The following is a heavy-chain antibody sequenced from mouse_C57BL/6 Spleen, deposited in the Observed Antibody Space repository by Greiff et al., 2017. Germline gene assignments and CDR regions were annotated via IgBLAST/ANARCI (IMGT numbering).Heavy chain of an antibody. D-gene: IGHD2-2*01. CDR1: GFSLSTFGMG. V-gene: IGHV8-8*01. J-gene: IGHJ3*01. CDR3: ARIDVYYGHGGDAY. CDR2: IWWDDDK. Sequence: QVTLKESGPGILQPSQTLSLTCSFSGFSLSTFGMGVGWIRQPSGKGLEWLAHIWWDDDKYYNPALKSRLTIPKDTSKNQVFLKIANVDTADTATYYCARIDVYYGHGGDAYWGQGTLVTVSA.